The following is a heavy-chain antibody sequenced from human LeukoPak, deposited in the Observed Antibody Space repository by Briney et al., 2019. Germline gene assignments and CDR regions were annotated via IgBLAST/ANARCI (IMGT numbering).Heavy chain of an antibody. CDR1: GGSISRYY. CDR2: MYYSGNT. D-gene: IGHD1-14*01. Sequence: SETLSLTCTVSGGSISRYYWSWIRQPPGKGLEWIGYMYYSGNTNYNPSLKSRVTISADTSKNQFSLNLRSVTAAGTAVYYCARLTGSGEVFDSWGQGTLVTVSS. V-gene: IGHV4-59*08. CDR3: ARLTGSGEVFDS. J-gene: IGHJ4*02.